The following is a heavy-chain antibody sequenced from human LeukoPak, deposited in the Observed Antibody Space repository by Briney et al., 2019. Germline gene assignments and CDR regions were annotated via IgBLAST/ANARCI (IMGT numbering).Heavy chain of an antibody. V-gene: IGHV3-20*04. CDR3: ARDWRDGYRGWCY. D-gene: IGHD5-24*01. CDR1: GFTFSDYY. Sequence: GGSLRLSCAASGFTFSDYYMSWVRQAPGKGLEWVSGINWNGGSTGYADSVKGRFTISRDNAKNSLYLQMNSLRAEDTALYYCARDWRDGYRGWCYWGQGTLVTVSS. CDR2: INWNGGST. J-gene: IGHJ4*02.